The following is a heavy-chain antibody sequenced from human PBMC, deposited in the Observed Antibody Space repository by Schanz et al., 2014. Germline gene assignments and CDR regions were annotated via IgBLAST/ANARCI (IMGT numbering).Heavy chain of an antibody. CDR3: AKGRFGELSAFDI. Sequence: QVQLVESGGGLVKPGGSLRLSCAASGFVFGDYYMTWIRQAPGKGLEWLSYISDSGTYTNYADSVKGRFTISRDNSKNTLYLQMNSLRAEDTDVYYCAKGRFGELSAFDIWGQGALVTVSS. CDR2: ISDSGTYT. J-gene: IGHJ3*02. V-gene: IGHV3-11*05. CDR1: GFVFGDYY. D-gene: IGHD3-10*01.